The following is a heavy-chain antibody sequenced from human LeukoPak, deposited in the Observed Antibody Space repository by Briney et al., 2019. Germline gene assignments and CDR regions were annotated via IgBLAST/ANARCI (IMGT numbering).Heavy chain of an antibody. CDR1: GFTFSSYG. CDR2: IRYDGSNK. J-gene: IGHJ6*04. CDR3: AKGGDYDFWSGYYPV. V-gene: IGHV3-30*02. D-gene: IGHD3-3*01. Sequence: GGSLRLSCAASGFTFSSYGMHWVRQAPGKGLEWVAFIRYDGSNKYYADSVKGRFTISRDNSKNTLYLQMNSLRAEDTAVYYCAKGGDYDFWSGYYPVWGKGTTVTVSS.